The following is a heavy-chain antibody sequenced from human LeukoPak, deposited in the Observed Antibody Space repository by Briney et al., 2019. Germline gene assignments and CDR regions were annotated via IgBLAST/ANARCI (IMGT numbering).Heavy chain of an antibody. Sequence: GGSLRLSCAASGFTFSSYSMNWVRQAPGKGLEWVSSISSSSSYIYYADSLKGRFTISRDNAKNSLFLQMNSLRAEDTALYYCAREGLVAPNAFDVWGQGTMVTVSS. CDR1: GFTFSSYS. J-gene: IGHJ3*01. V-gene: IGHV3-21*01. CDR2: ISSSSSYI. D-gene: IGHD5-12*01. CDR3: AREGLVAPNAFDV.